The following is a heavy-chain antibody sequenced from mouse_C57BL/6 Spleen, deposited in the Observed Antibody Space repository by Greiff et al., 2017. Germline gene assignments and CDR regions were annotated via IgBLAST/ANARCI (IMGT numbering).Heavy chain of an antibody. D-gene: IGHD2-2*01. CDR1: GFTFSSYT. Sequence: DVKLVESGGGLVKPGGSLKLSCAASGFTFSSYTMSWVRQTPEKRLEWVATISGGGGNTYYPDSVKGRFTISRDNAKNTLYLQMSSLRSEDTALYYCASLYYGYLAWFAYWGQGTLVTVSA. J-gene: IGHJ3*01. CDR3: ASLYYGYLAWFAY. V-gene: IGHV5-9*01. CDR2: ISGGGGNT.